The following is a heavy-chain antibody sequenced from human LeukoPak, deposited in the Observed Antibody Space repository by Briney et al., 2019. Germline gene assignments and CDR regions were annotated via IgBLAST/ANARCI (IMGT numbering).Heavy chain of an antibody. CDR2: IYPGDSDT. CDR1: GYNFINCL. V-gene: IGHV5-51*01. CDR3: ARQGYGYFHYYYGMDV. D-gene: IGHD5-18*01. Sequence: GESLKISCEGSGYNFINCLIGWVRQMPGKGLEWMGIIYPGDSDTRYGPSFQGQVTISADKSISTAYLQWSSLKASDTAMYYCARQGYGYFHYYYGMDVWGQGTTVTVSS. J-gene: IGHJ6*02.